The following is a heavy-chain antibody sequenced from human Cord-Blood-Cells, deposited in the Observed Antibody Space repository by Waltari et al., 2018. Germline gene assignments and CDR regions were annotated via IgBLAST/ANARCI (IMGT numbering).Heavy chain of an antibody. J-gene: IGHJ6*03. Sequence: QVQLVESGGGVVQPGRSLRLSCAASGFTFRSYGMPWVRQAPGKGLEWVAVISYDGSNKYYADSVKGRFTISRDNSKNTLYLQMNSLRAEDTAVYYCAKDEIYYYYMDVWGKGTTVTVSS. CDR1: GFTFRSYG. CDR3: AKDEIYYYYMDV. CDR2: ISYDGSNK. V-gene: IGHV3-30*18.